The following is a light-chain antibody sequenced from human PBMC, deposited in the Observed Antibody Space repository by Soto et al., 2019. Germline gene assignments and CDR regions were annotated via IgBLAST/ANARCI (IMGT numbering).Light chain of an antibody. CDR3: QQYGSSPRT. V-gene: IGKV3-20*01. CDR1: QSVSSSY. Sequence: EIVLTQSPGTLSLSPGERATHSCRASQSVSSSYLVWYQHKPGQVPRLLIYGASSRATGIPDRFSGSGSGTDFTLTISRLEPEDFALYYCQQYGSSPRTFGQGTKVDIK. J-gene: IGKJ1*01. CDR2: GAS.